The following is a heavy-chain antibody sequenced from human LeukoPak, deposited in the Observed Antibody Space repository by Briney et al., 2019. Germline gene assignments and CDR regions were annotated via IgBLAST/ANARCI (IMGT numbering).Heavy chain of an antibody. CDR1: GGSISSSSYY. CDR2: IYYSGST. J-gene: IGHJ4*02. D-gene: IGHD3-22*01. Sequence: SETLSLTCTVSGGSISSSSYYWGWIRQPPGKGLEWIGSIYYSGSTYYNPSLKSRVTISVDTSKNQFSLKLSSVTAADTAVYYCALHSNYYDSSGESFDYWGQGTLVTVSS. CDR3: ALHSNYYDSSGESFDY. V-gene: IGHV4-39*07.